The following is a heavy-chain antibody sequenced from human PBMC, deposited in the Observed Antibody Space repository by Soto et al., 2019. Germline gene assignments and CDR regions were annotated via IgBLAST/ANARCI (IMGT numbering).Heavy chain of an antibody. D-gene: IGHD3-16*01. Sequence: GGSLRLSCAASGFSFSISPMHWVRQAPGKGPEWVALISYDGSNKYYTDSVKGRFTISRDNSKNTLYLQMNSLRVEDTAVFYCARDFGSQPYYFDYWGQGTLVTVSS. V-gene: IGHV3-30-3*01. CDR3: ARDFGSQPYYFDY. J-gene: IGHJ4*02. CDR1: GFSFSISP. CDR2: ISYDGSNK.